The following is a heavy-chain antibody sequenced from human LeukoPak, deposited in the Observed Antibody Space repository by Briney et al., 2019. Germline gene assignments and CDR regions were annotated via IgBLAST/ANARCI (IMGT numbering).Heavy chain of an antibody. CDR2: ISRSSSYI. CDR3: AREQRITMVRGVIIAGLDY. Sequence: PVGSLRLSYAASGFTFSSYSMYWVRQAPGKGLEWVSSISRSSSYIYYADSVKGRFTISRDNAKNSLYLQMNSLRDEDTAVYYCAREQRITMVRGVIIAGLDYWGQPTHATVSS. CDR1: GFTFSSYS. D-gene: IGHD3-10*01. V-gene: IGHV3-21*01. J-gene: IGHJ4*02.